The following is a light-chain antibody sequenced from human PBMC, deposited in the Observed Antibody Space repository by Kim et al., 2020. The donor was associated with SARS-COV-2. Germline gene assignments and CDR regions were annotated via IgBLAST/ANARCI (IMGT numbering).Light chain of an antibody. V-gene: IGKV3-15*01. CDR1: QSVNTN. Sequence: SVSPGEKATLSCRASQSVNTNLAWYQQKPGQTPRLLMYGASTRATGIPARFSGSGSGTEFTLTISSLQSEDFAVYYCQQYDNWLYTFGQGTKLEI. CDR2: GAS. J-gene: IGKJ2*01. CDR3: QQYDNWLYT.